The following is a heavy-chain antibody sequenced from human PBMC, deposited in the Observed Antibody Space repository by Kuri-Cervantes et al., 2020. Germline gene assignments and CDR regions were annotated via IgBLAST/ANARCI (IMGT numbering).Heavy chain of an antibody. J-gene: IGHJ2*01. CDR1: GGSISSGGYY. V-gene: IGHV4-31*01. CDR3: ARDREYWYFDL. CDR2: IYYSGST. Sequence: SETLSLTCTVSGGSISSGGYYWSWIRQHPGKGLEWIGYIYYSGSTYYNPSLKSLVTISVDTSKNQFSLKLSSVTAADTAVYYCARDREYWYFDLWGRGTLVTVSS.